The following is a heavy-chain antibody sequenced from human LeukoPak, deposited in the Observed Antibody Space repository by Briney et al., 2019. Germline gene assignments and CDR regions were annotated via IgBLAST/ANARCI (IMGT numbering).Heavy chain of an antibody. CDR1: GGSISSSSYY. CDR2: IYYSGST. Sequence: SERLSLTCTVSGGSISSSSYYWGWIRQPPGKGLEWIGTIYYSGSTYYSPSLKSRVTISVDTSKNQFSLKLNSVTAADTAVYYCARHRIAAADDAFEIWGEGTMVSVSS. J-gene: IGHJ3*02. D-gene: IGHD6-13*01. V-gene: IGHV4-39*01. CDR3: ARHRIAAADDAFEI.